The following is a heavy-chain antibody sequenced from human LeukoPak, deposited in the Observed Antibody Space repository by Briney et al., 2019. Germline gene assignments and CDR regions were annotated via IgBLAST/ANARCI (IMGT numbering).Heavy chain of an antibody. Sequence: ASVKVSCKASGYTFTSYAMNWVRQAPGQGLEWMGWINTNTGNPTYAQGFTGRFVFSLDTSVSMAYLQISSLKAEDTAVYYCARMGALLWFGELSHRDAFDIWGQGTMVTVSS. J-gene: IGHJ3*02. CDR2: INTNTGNP. D-gene: IGHD3-10*01. CDR1: GYTFTSYA. V-gene: IGHV7-4-1*04. CDR3: ARMGALLWFGELSHRDAFDI.